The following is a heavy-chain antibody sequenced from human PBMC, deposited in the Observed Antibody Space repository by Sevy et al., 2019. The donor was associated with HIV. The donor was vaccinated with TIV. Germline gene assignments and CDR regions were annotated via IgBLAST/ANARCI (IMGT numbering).Heavy chain of an antibody. CDR3: AKDRGEILHSAFDY. D-gene: IGHD3-16*01. J-gene: IGHJ4*02. CDR1: VFTFSDYS. V-gene: IGHV3-30*04. CDR2: ISYDGRNNK. Sequence: GGSLRLSCAASVFTFSDYSMHWVRQAPGKGLEWVAVISYDGRNNKYNADSVKGRFTISRDNSKNTLYLQMNSLRVEDTAIYYCAKDRGEILHSAFDYWGQGTLVTVSS.